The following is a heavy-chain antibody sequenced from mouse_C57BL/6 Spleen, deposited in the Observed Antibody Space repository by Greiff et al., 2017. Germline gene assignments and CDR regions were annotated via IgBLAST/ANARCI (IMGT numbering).Heavy chain of an antibody. Sequence: VKLMESGAELARPGASVKLSCKASGYTFTSYGISWVKQRTGQGLAWIGEIYPRSGNTYYNEKFKGKATLTAAKSSSTAYMELRSLTSEDSAVYCCARGVTTVVATRYFDVWGTGTTVTVAS. CDR2: IYPRSGNT. D-gene: IGHD1-1*01. CDR1: GYTFTSYG. J-gene: IGHJ1*03. CDR3: ARGVTTVVATRYFDV. V-gene: IGHV1-81*01.